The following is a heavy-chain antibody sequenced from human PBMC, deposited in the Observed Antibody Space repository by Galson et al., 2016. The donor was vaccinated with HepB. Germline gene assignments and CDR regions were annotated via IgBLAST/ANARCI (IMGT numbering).Heavy chain of an antibody. D-gene: IGHD3-22*01. J-gene: IGHJ3*02. CDR1: GYRFSSYW. Sequence: QSGAEVKKPGESLKISCKGSGYRFSSYWIGWVRQMPGKGLEWMGIIYPGDSDTRYSPSFQGLVTASADQSLNTAYLQWRSLKAPDTAMYYCARQMGDGWDDHDSIGPRVAFDMWGQGTMVTVSS. V-gene: IGHV5-51*01. CDR3: ARQMGDGWDDHDSIGPRVAFDM. CDR2: IYPGDSDT.